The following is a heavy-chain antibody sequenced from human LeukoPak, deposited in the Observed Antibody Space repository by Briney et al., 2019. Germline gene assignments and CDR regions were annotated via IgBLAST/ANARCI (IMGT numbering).Heavy chain of an antibody. CDR1: GGSFSGYY. J-gene: IGHJ6*03. Sequence: SETLSLTCAVYGGSFSGYYWSWIRQPPGKGLEWIGEINHSGSTNYNPSLKSRVTISVDTSKNQFSLKLSSVTAADTAVYYCARVPRQSNNRVFAYYYYMDVWGKGTTVTVSS. V-gene: IGHV4-34*01. D-gene: IGHD6-13*01. CDR3: ARVPRQSNNRVFAYYYYMDV. CDR2: INHSGST.